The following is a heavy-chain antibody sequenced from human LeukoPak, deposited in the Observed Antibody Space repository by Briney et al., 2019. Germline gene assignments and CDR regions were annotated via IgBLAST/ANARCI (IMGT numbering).Heavy chain of an antibody. CDR1: GFTVSINY. J-gene: IGHJ4*02. Sequence: GGSLRLSCAASGFTVSINYMSWVRQAPGKGLEWVSVIYSGGNTYYADSVKGRFTISRDNSKNTVYLQMNSLRAEDTAVYYCARGYSSNWYPYYFDYWGQGTLVTVSS. V-gene: IGHV3-53*01. CDR2: IYSGGNT. CDR3: ARGYSSNWYPYYFDY. D-gene: IGHD6-13*01.